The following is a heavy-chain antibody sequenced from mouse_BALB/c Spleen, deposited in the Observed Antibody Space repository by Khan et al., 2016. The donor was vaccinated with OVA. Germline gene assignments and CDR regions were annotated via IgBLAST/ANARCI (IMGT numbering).Heavy chain of an antibody. J-gene: IGHJ3*01. V-gene: IGHV1S22*01. CDR2: IYPGSGST. CDR1: GYTFTSYW. D-gene: IGHD2-12*01. Sequence: LQQPGPELVRPGASVKLSCTASGYTFTSYWMHWVKQRPGQGLEWMGDIYPGSGSTNYAEKFKSKATLTVDTSSSTAYMQLSSLTSEDSAVYYCTRWSYWFAYWGQGTLVTVSA. CDR3: TRWSYWFAY.